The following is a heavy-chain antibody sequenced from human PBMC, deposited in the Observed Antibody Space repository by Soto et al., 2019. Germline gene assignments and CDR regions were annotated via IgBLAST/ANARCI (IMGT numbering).Heavy chain of an antibody. J-gene: IGHJ2*01. D-gene: IGHD4-17*01. CDR2: IYYSGST. CDR3: ARLRSPHMATVTTPYWYFDL. Sequence: SETLSLTCTVSGGSISSGGYYWSWIRQHPGKGLEWIGYIYYSGSTYYNPSLKSRVTISVDTSKNQFSLKLSSVTAADTAVYYCARLRSPHMATVTTPYWYFDLWGRGTLVTVSS. CDR1: GGSISSGGYY. V-gene: IGHV4-31*03.